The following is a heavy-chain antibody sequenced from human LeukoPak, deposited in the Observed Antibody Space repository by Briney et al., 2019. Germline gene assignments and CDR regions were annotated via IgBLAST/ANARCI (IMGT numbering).Heavy chain of an antibody. Sequence: GGSLRLSCAASGFTFSSYGMHWVRQAPGKGLEWVAVIWYDGSNKYYADSVKGRFTISRDNSKITLYLQMDSLRAEDTAVYYCAKSQTRMTTVTPHDYWGQGTLVTVSS. CDR2: IWYDGSNK. D-gene: IGHD4-17*01. CDR3: AKSQTRMTTVTPHDY. V-gene: IGHV3-33*06. J-gene: IGHJ4*02. CDR1: GFTFSSYG.